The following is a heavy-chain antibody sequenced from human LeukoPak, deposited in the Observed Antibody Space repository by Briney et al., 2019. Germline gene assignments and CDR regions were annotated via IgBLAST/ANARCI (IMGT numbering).Heavy chain of an antibody. Sequence: GGSLKISFQGSGYRFSNYWIGWVRPTPGKGLEWMGIIYPSDSDTRYSPSFQGQVTISADKSISTAYLQWSSLKASDTAMYYCARPGIGSYLFDYWGQGTLVTVSS. CDR3: ARPGIGSYLFDY. CDR1: GYRFSNYW. J-gene: IGHJ4*02. CDR2: IYPSDSDT. V-gene: IGHV5-51*01. D-gene: IGHD1-26*01.